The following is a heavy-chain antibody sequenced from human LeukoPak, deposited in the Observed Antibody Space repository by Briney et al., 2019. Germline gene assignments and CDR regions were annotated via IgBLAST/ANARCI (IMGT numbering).Heavy chain of an antibody. CDR1: GFSFSNYW. J-gene: IGHJ6*03. D-gene: IGHD3-16*01. CDR2: IKPDGSEK. V-gene: IGHV3-7*01. CDR3: ARRITGYMDV. Sequence: GGSLRLSCAASGFSFSNYWMSWVRQAPGKGLEWVANIKPDGSEKYYVDSVKGRFTISTDNAKNSLYLQMNSLRGEDTAVYYCARRITGYMDVWGKGTTVTVSS.